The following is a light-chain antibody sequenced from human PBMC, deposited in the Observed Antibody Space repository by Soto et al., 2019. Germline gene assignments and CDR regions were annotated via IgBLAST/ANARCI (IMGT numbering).Light chain of an antibody. J-gene: IGKJ1*01. Sequence: DIQMTQSPSTLSASEGDRVTISCRASQSVSIWLAWYQQKPGRAPKLLIYKSSILESGVPSRFSGSGSGTEFTLTIRSMQTDHFATYYCQQFNTSPWTFGQGTKVDIK. CDR3: QQFNTSPWT. V-gene: IGKV1-5*03. CDR1: QSVSIW. CDR2: KSS.